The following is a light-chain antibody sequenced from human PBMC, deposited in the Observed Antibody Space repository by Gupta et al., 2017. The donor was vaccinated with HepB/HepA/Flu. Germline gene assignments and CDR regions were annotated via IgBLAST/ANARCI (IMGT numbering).Light chain of an antibody. J-gene: IGLJ2*01. CDR3: SSYTTSSTLI. Sequence: QSALTQPASVSGSPGQWITISCTGTSSDVGGYNYVSWYQQHPGKAPKLISYDVSSRPSGVSNRFSGSKSGNTDSLTISGLQAEDEAYYYCSSYTTSSTLIFGGGTKVTVL. CDR1: SSDVGGYNY. CDR2: DVS. V-gene: IGLV2-14*01.